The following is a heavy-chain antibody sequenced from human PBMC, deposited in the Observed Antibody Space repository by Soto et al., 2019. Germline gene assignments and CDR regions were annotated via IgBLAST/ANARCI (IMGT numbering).Heavy chain of an antibody. CDR3: XRDGDVNTGFXKDX. D-gene: IGHD7-27*01. CDR1: GFTFSNYG. CDR2: IWYDGGNK. J-gene: IGHJ4*02. V-gene: IGHV3-33*01. Sequence: QVQLVESGGGVVQPGRSLRLSCAASGFTFSNYGMHWVRQAPGKGLEWVAFIWYDGGNKYYAESVKGRFTISRDNSKNTLYLQMNSXXXXXXXXXXXXRDGDVNTGFXKDXWGQGTLX.